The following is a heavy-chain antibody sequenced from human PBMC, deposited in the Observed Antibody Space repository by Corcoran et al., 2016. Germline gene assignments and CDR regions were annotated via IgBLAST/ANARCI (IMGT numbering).Heavy chain of an antibody. V-gene: IGHV3-13*01. CDR3: ARAGYGVYNYWYFDL. CDR1: GFTFSSYD. Sequence: EVQLVESGGGLVQPGGSLRLSCAASGFTFSSYDMHWVRQATGKGLEWVSAIGTAGDTYYPGSVKGRFTISRENAKNSLYLQMNSLRAGDTAVYYCARAGYGVYNYWYFDLWGRGTLVTVSS. D-gene: IGHD4-17*01. J-gene: IGHJ2*01. CDR2: IGTAGDT.